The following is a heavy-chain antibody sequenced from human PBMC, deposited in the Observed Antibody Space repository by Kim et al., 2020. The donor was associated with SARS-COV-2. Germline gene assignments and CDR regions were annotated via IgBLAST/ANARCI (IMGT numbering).Heavy chain of an antibody. Sequence: GGSLRLSCAASGFTFKNYGMHWVRQAPGKGLEWVAIIWFDGSNKYYADSVKGRFTISRDKSKNTLYLQMNSLRAEDTAVYYCARDHSSGWYWDFDYWGQG. V-gene: IGHV3-33*01. J-gene: IGHJ4*02. D-gene: IGHD6-19*01. CDR2: IWFDGSNK. CDR1: GFTFKNYG. CDR3: ARDHSSGWYWDFDY.